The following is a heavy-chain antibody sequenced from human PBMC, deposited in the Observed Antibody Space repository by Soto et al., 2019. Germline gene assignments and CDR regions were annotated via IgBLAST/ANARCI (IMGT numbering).Heavy chain of an antibody. V-gene: IGHV3-30*02. CDR2: IWYDGSNK. D-gene: IGHD6-13*01. J-gene: IGHJ6*02. CDR1: GFTFSSYG. CDR3: AKDSIAAAGIYYYYYYGMDV. Sequence: GGSLRLSCAASGFTFSSYGMHWVRQAPGKGLEWVAVIWYDGSNKYYADSVKGRFTISRDNSKNTLYLQMNSLRAEDTAVYYCAKDSIAAAGIYYYYYYGMDVWGQGTTVTVSS.